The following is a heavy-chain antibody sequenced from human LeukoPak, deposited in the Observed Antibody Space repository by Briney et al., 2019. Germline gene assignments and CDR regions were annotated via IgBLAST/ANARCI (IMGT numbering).Heavy chain of an antibody. CDR3: ASPGSYRFSDAFDI. CDR2: INHSGST. D-gene: IGHD1-26*01. CDR1: GGSFSGYY. V-gene: IGHV4-34*01. J-gene: IGHJ3*02. Sequence: SETLSLTCAVYGGSFSGYYWSWIRQPPGKGLEWIGEINHSGSTNYNPSLKSRVTISVDTSKNQFSLKLSSVTAADTAVYYCASPGSYRFSDAFDIWGQGTMVTVSS.